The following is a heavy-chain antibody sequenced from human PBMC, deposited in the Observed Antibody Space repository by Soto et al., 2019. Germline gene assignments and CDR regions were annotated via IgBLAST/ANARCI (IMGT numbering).Heavy chain of an antibody. D-gene: IGHD2-15*01. J-gene: IGHJ4*02. V-gene: IGHV3-23*01. Sequence: GGSLRLSCAASGFTFSSYAMSWVRQAPGKGLEWVSAISGSGGSTYYADSVKGRFTISRDNSKNTLYLQMNSLRAEDTAVYYCASDRVLAAPQNYFAYRAQGTLVTVSS. CDR2: ISGSGGST. CDR3: ASDRVLAAPQNYFAY. CDR1: GFTFSSYA.